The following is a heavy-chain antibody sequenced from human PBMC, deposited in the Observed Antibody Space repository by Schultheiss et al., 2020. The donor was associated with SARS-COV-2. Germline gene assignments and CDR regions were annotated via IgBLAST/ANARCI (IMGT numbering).Heavy chain of an antibody. J-gene: IGHJ4*02. V-gene: IGHV3-53*01. D-gene: IGHD3-16*01. CDR2: IYSGGNT. CDR3: ARERGKYGFDY. CDR1: GFTFSDYV. Sequence: GGSLRLSCAASGFTFSDYVMSWVRQAPGEGLEWVSVIYSGGNTYYADSVKGRFTISRDNSKNTLYLQMNSLRAEDTAVYYCARERGKYGFDYWGQGTLVTVSS.